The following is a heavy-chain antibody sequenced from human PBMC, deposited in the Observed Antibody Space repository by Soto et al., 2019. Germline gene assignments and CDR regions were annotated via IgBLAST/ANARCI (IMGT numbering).Heavy chain of an antibody. CDR1: GASITSGHW. V-gene: IGHV4-4*02. D-gene: IGHD3-16*01. CDR2: ISDRGSA. Sequence: QVQLQESGPRLVRPSGALSLTCSVSGASITSGHWWTWVRQSPGKGLEWIGEISDRGSAYSNPSLKGRVSLSVDKSQNQFSLRLTSVTAADTAMYYCTRSTHAMNGGSHYMALDDDLVTGMDVWGPGTTVTVSS. CDR3: TRSTHAMNGGSHYMALDDDLVTGMDV. J-gene: IGHJ6*02.